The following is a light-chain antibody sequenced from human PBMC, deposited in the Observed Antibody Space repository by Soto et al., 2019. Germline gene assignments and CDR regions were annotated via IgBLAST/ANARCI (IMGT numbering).Light chain of an antibody. CDR3: QHYLNTPQT. V-gene: IGKV4-1*01. J-gene: IGKJ1*01. Sequence: DIVMTQSPDSLAVSLGERATINCKSSQSILYSPNNKNYLSWYQQKPGQPPKLLIYWASTRESGVPDRVSGSGSGSDFTPSISSLQAEDAAVYYCQHYLNTPQTFGHGTKVEIK. CDR1: QSILYSPNNKNY. CDR2: WAS.